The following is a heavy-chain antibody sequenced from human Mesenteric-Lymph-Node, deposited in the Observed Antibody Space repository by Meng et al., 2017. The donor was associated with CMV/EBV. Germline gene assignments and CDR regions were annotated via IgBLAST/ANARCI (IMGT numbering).Heavy chain of an antibody. Sequence: GGSLRLSCAASGFTFSSYTMHWVRQAPGKGLEWVALISFDGSSKYYADSVKGRFIISKDNSKNTLYLQMNSLRAEDTAVYYCARELTHHTYYDFWSGYYRAMSYYYGMDVWGQGTTVTVSS. CDR2: ISFDGSSK. V-gene: IGHV3-30-3*01. J-gene: IGHJ6*02. CDR1: GFTFSSYT. D-gene: IGHD3-3*01. CDR3: ARELTHHTYYDFWSGYYRAMSYYYGMDV.